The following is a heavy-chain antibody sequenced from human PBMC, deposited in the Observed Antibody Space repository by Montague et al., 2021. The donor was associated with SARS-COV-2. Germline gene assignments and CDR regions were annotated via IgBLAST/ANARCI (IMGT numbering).Heavy chain of an antibody. CDR2: VTTSGTT. Sequence: SETLSLTCAVSGGSITGFSWSWVRQPAGKGLEWIGRVTTSGTTNXXPSLRSRVTMSVDTSKNQFSLNLNSVTAVDTAIYYCARTPTRPLSLDSWGQGTLVTVSS. J-gene: IGHJ4*02. CDR3: ARTPTRPLSLDS. CDR1: GGSITGFS. D-gene: IGHD6-6*01. V-gene: IGHV4-4*07.